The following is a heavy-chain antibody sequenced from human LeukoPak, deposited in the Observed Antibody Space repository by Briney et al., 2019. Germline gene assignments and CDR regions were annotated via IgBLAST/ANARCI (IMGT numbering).Heavy chain of an antibody. J-gene: IGHJ5*02. D-gene: IGHD6-13*01. Sequence: GGSLRLSCAASGFTVSSNYMSWVRQAPGKGLEWVSVIYSGGSTYYADSVKGRFTISRDNSKNTLYLQMNSLRAEDTAEYYCARSYSSSKVAGWFDPWGQGTLVTVSS. CDR2: IYSGGST. CDR1: GFTVSSNY. CDR3: ARSYSSSKVAGWFDP. V-gene: IGHV3-66*01.